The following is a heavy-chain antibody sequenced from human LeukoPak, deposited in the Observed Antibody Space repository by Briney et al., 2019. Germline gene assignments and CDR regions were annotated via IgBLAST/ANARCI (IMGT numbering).Heavy chain of an antibody. V-gene: IGHV4-59*08. CDR1: GASISSYY. D-gene: IGHD2-8*01. J-gene: IGHJ4*02. CDR2: ISYSGST. Sequence: SETLCLTCTVSGASISSYYWSWIRQPPGKGLEWIGYISYSGSTNYNPSLKSRVTISADTSKNQVSLTLSSVTAADTAVYYCARHPELYFLDYWGQAALVTVCS. CDR3: ARHPELYFLDY.